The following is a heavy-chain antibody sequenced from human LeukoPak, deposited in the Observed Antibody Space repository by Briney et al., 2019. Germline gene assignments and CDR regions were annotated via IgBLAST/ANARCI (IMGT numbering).Heavy chain of an antibody. Sequence: GGSLRLSCAASGFTFSSYSMNWVRQAPGKGLEWVSSISSSSSYIYYADSVKGRFTISRDNAKNSLYLQMNSLRAEDTAVYYCARLPTRYSGYGYSGEFDYWGKGTLVTVSS. J-gene: IGHJ4*02. D-gene: IGHD5-12*01. CDR2: ISSSSSYI. V-gene: IGHV3-21*01. CDR3: ARLPTRYSGYGYSGEFDY. CDR1: GFTFSSYS.